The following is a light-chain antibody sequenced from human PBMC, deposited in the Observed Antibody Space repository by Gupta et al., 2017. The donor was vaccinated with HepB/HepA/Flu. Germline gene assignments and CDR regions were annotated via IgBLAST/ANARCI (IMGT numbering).Light chain of an antibody. CDR3: QQYYNWPRA. V-gene: IGKV3-15*01. CDR1: QSISSS. J-gene: IGKJ1*01. CDR2: GAS. Sequence: EILITQSPATLSVSPGERATLSCRASQSISSSLAWYQQKPGQAPRLLIYGASTRATGIPARISGSASGTEFTLTISSLQSEDFAVYYCQQYYNWPRAFGQGTKVEIK.